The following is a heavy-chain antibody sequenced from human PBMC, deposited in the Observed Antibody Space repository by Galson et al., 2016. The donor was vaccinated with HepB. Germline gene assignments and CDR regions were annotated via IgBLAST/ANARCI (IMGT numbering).Heavy chain of an antibody. Sequence: SLRLSCAASGFTFSAYWMSWVRQPPGKGLEWVANIKQDESEKYYAVSVKGRFTISRDNAKNSLYLQMNSLRAEDTAVYYCAAYPPFTASSPPHYDYWGHGSQVTVSS. V-gene: IGHV3-7*01. CDR2: IKQDESEK. CDR1: GFTFSAYW. D-gene: IGHD5-18*01. J-gene: IGHJ4*01. CDR3: AAYPPFTASSPPHYDY.